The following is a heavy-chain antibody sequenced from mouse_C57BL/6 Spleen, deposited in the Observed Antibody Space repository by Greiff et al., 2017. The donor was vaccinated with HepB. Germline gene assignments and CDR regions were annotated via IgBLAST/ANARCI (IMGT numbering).Heavy chain of an antibody. CDR3: ARQAGGSSHFDY. CDR1: GFTFSSYG. CDR2: ISSGGSYT. V-gene: IGHV5-6*01. J-gene: IGHJ2*01. D-gene: IGHD1-1*01. Sequence: DVHLVESGGDLVKPGGSLKLSCAASGFTFSSYGMSWVRQTPDKRLEWVATISSGGSYTYYPDSVKGRFTISRDNAKNTLYLQMSSLKSEDTAMYYCARQAGGSSHFDYWGQGTTLTVSS.